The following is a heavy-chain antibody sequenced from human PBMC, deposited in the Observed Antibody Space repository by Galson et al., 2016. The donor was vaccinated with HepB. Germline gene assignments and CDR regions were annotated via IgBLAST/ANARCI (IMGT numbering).Heavy chain of an antibody. D-gene: IGHD2-21*02. CDR2: SKSKTDGETT. J-gene: IGHJ4*02. Sequence: SLILSCAASGFTFSNAWMSWVRQAPGKGPESVGRSKSKTDGETTDYAGPVKDRVNTTINDSKNTLSLQMNSLKTEDTAVYYCTTGHCRTSVCYGDYWGQGTLVTVSS. V-gene: IGHV3-15*01. CDR1: GFTFSNAW. CDR3: TTGHCRTSVCYGDY.